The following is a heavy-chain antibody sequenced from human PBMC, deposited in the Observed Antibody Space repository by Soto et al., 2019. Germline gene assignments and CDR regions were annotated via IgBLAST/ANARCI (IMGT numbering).Heavy chain of an antibody. Sequence: SGPTLVNPTQTLTLTCTFSGFPLTTSRMCVTWIRQPPGKALEWLALINWRDNKYYTTSLKTRLTLSKDTSKNQVVLTLTNMDPVDTGTYYCARILKGGTFDWLQIDCWGQGTLVTVSS. V-gene: IGHV2-70*01. CDR3: ARILKGGTFDWLQIDC. CDR1: GFPLTTSRMC. CDR2: INWRDNK. D-gene: IGHD3-9*01. J-gene: IGHJ4*02.